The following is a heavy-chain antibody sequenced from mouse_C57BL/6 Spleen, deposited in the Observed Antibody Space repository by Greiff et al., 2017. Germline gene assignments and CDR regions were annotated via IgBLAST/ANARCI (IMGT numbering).Heavy chain of an antibody. CDR3: ARGSSYVDY. V-gene: IGHV1-50*01. D-gene: IGHD1-1*01. J-gene: IGHJ2*01. CDR1: GYTFTSYW. Sequence: VKLQQPGAELVKPGASVKLSCKASGYTFTSYWMQWVKQRPGQGLEWIGEIDPSDSYTNYNQKFKGKATLTVDTSSSTAYMQLSSLTSEDSAVYYCARGSSYVDYWGQGTTLTVSS. CDR2: IDPSDSYT.